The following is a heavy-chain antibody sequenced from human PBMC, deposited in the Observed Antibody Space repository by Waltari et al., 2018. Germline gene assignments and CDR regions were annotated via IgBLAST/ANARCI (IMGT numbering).Heavy chain of an antibody. Sequence: QVQLQESGPGLVKPSQTLSLTCTVSGRSISSGAYYWSWIRQPPGKGLEWIGYIYYSGSTYYNPSLKSRITISVDTSKNQFSLKLSSVTAADTAVYYCARDTEDYYGSGSYFDYWGQGTLVTVSS. CDR2: IYYSGST. D-gene: IGHD3-10*01. J-gene: IGHJ4*02. CDR1: GRSISSGAYY. V-gene: IGHV4-30-4*08. CDR3: ARDTEDYYGSGSYFDY.